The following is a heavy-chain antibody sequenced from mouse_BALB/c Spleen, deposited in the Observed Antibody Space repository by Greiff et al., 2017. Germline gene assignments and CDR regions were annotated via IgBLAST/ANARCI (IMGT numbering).Heavy chain of an antibody. D-gene: IGHD2-14*01. CDR3: AMPYRYGAWFAY. CDR2: IDPANGNT. J-gene: IGHJ3*01. V-gene: IGHV14-3*02. CDR1: GFNIKDTY. Sequence: VQLQQPGAELVKPGASVKLSCTASGFNIKDTYMHWVKQRPEQGLEWIGRIDPANGNTKYDPKFQGKATITADTSSNTAYLQLSSLTSEDTAVYYCAMPYRYGAWFAYWGQGTLVTVSA.